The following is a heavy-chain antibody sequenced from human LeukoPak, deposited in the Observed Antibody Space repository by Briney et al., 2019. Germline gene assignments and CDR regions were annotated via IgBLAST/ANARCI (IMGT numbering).Heavy chain of an antibody. J-gene: IGHJ4*02. CDR1: GYAFSSHW. V-gene: IGHV5-51*01. D-gene: IGHD1-1*01. Sequence: GESLKISCKGFGYAFSSHWIGWVRQKPGEGLEWMGITYPDDADTRYSPSFQGHVTISADKSISTAYMQWSSLMTSDNAIYYCARHSNWIHIDYWGQGTLVTVPS. CDR2: TYPDDADT. CDR3: ARHSNWIHIDY.